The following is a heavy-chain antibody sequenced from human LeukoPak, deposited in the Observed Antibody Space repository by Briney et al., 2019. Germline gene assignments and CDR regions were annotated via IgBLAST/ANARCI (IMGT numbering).Heavy chain of an antibody. CDR2: IRYDGSNK. D-gene: IGHD3-22*01. V-gene: IGHV3-30*02. J-gene: IGHJ4*02. CDR3: AKFVIVRMSPSPGDY. Sequence: PGGSLRLSCAASGFTFSSYGMHWVRQAPGKGLEWVAFIRYDGSNKYYADSVKGRFTISRDNSKNTLYLQMNSLRAEDTAVYYCAKFVIVRMSPSPGDYWGQGTLVTVSS. CDR1: GFTFSSYG.